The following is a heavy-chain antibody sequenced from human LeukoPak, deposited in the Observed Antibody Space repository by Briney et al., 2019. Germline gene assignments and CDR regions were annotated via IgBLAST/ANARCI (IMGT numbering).Heavy chain of an antibody. J-gene: IGHJ4*02. D-gene: IGHD6-13*01. CDR2: IYSSGST. CDR3: ARVTGYVMEDYFDY. CDR1: GGSISSYY. V-gene: IGHV4-4*07. Sequence: PSETLSLTCTVSGGSISSYYWSWLRQPAGKGLEWIGRIYSSGSTNYNPSLKSRVTMSVDTSKNQFSLKLSSVTAADTAVYYCARVTGYVMEDYFDYWGQGTLVTVSS.